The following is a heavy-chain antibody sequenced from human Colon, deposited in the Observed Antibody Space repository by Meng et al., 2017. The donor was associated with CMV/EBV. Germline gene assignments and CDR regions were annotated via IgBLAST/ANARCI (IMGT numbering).Heavy chain of an antibody. Sequence: ASVKVSCQASGYTFTGYYMHWVRQAPGQGLEGMGWIEPSSGGTDYAQKFQGRVTMTRDTSLNTAYMELSKVKSDDTAVDYCARYTASAGTPGFDPWGQGSLVTVSS. D-gene: IGHD6-13*01. J-gene: IGHJ5*02. CDR3: ARYTASAGTPGFDP. V-gene: IGHV1-2*02. CDR1: GYTFTGYY. CDR2: IEPSSGGT.